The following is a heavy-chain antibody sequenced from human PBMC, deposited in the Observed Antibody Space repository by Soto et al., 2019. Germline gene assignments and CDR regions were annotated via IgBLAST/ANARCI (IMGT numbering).Heavy chain of an antibody. CDR2: IRNKANSYTT. V-gene: IGHV3-72*01. D-gene: IGHD2-15*01. CDR3: ARGYCSGGRCFSGSD. J-gene: IGHJ4*02. CDR1: GFNFSDHY. Sequence: EVQLVESGGGLVQPGGSLRLSCAASGFNFSDHYMDWVRQAPGKGLEWVARIRNKANSYTTHYAASVKGRFTISRDDSXQSLFLQMNSLQTGDTAVYYCARGYCSGGRCFSGSDWGQGTLVTVSS.